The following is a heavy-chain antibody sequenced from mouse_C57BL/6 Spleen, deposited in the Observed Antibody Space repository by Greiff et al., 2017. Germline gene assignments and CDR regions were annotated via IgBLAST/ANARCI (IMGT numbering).Heavy chain of an antibody. CDR1: GYTFTDYN. CDR2: INPNNGGT. V-gene: IGHV1-18*01. D-gene: IGHD4-1*01. CDR3: ARRGERTGSYAMDY. J-gene: IGHJ4*01. Sequence: VQLQQSGPELVKPGASVKIPCKASGYTFTDYNMDWVKQSHGKSLEWIGDINPNNGGTIYNQKFKGKATLTVANASSTAYMELRSLTSADTAVYYCARRGERTGSYAMDYWGQGTSVTVSS.